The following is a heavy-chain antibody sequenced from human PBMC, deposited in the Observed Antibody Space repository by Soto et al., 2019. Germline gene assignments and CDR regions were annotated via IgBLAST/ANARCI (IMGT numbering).Heavy chain of an antibody. D-gene: IGHD3-22*01. CDR3: ARDRVPCCGYYPYWFDP. J-gene: IGHJ5*02. V-gene: IGHV1-69*13. CDR1: GGTFSSYA. Sequence: ASVKVSCKASGGTFSSYAISWVRQAPGQGLEWMGEIIPIFGTANYAQKFQGRVTITADESTSTAYMELSSLRSEDTAVYYCARDRVPCCGYYPYWFDPCGQGTLVTVSS. CDR2: IIPIFGTA.